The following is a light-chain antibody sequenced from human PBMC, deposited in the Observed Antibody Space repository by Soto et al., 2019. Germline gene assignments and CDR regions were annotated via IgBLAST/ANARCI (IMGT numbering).Light chain of an antibody. CDR1: QGISSY. CDR2: AAS. V-gene: IGKV1-8*01. Sequence: AIRMTQSPSSFSASTGDRVTITCRASQGISSYLAWYQQKPGKAPKLLIYAASTLQSGVPSRFSGSGSGTDFTLTISCLLSEDFATYYYQQYYSYPITFGQGTRLEIK. J-gene: IGKJ5*01. CDR3: QQYYSYPIT.